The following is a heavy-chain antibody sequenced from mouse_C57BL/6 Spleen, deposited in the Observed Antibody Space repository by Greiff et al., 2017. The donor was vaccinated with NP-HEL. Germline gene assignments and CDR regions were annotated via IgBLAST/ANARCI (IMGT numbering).Heavy chain of an antibody. D-gene: IGHD2-3*01. Sequence: EVQLVESGGGLVKPGGSLKLSCAASGFTFSSYAMSWVRQTPEKRLEWVATISDGGSYTYYPDNVKGRFTSSRDNAKNNLYLQMSHLKSEDTAMYYCARDGYSLDYWGQGTTLTVSS. J-gene: IGHJ2*01. CDR3: ARDGYSLDY. V-gene: IGHV5-4*01. CDR2: ISDGGSYT. CDR1: GFTFSSYA.